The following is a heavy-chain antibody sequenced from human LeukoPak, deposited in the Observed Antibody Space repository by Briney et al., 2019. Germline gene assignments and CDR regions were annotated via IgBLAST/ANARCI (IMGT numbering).Heavy chain of an antibody. D-gene: IGHD4-17*01. V-gene: IGHV3-23*01. CDR2: ISTSGADA. J-gene: IGHJ4*02. CDR1: GFKFSSYA. Sequence: GGSLRLSCTASGFKFSSYAMVWVRRAPRKGLEWVSAISTSGADASYADSVKGRFTVSRDNSKNTLSLQMNSLRADDTALYYCAKGQNGALRDYWGQGTLVTVSS. CDR3: AKGQNGALRDY.